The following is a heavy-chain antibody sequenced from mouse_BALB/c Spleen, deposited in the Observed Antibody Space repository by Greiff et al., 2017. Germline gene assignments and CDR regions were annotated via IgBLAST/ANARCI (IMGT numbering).Heavy chain of an antibody. V-gene: IGHV1-69*02. D-gene: IGHD4-1*01. CDR3: TRWDGRSQFAY. CDR1: GYTFTSYW. J-gene: IGHJ3*01. Sequence: QVQLQQPGAELVRPGASVKLSCKASGYTFTSYWINWVKQRPGQGLEWIGNIYPSDSYTNYNQKFKDKATLTVDKSSSTAYMQLSSPTSEDSAVYYCTRWDGRSQFAYWGQGTLVTVSA. CDR2: IYPSDSYT.